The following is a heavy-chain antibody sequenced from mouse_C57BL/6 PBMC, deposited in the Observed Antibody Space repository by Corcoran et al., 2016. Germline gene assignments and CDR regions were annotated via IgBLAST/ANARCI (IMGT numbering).Heavy chain of an antibody. CDR2: IYPGDGDT. CDR3: AREVITTAVATPFAY. V-gene: IGHV1-80*01. Sequence: QVQLQQSGAELVKPGASVKISCKASGYAFSSYWMNWVKQRPGKGLEWIGQIYPGDGDTNYNGKFKGKATLTADKSSSTAYMQLSSLTSEDSAVYFCAREVITTAVATPFAYWGQGTLVTVSA. CDR1: GYAFSSYW. D-gene: IGHD1-1*01. J-gene: IGHJ3*01.